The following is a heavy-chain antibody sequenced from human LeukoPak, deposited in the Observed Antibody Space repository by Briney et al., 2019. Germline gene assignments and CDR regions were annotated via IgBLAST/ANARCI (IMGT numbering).Heavy chain of an antibody. V-gene: IGHV4-61*01. Sequence: PSETLSLTCTVSGGSISRSSYYWSWIRQPPGKGLEWIGFIYYSGSTNHNPSLKSRVTISIETSKNQFSLKLSSLTAADTAVYYCARVKGAAALGSGAFDIWGQGTMVTVSS. J-gene: IGHJ3*02. CDR1: GGSISRSSYY. D-gene: IGHD6-25*01. CDR2: IYYSGST. CDR3: ARVKGAAALGSGAFDI.